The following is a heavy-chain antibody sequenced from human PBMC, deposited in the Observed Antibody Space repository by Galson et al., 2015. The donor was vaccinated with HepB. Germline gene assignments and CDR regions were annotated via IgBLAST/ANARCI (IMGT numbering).Heavy chain of an antibody. Sequence: SLRLSCAASGFTFSSYWMSWVRQAPGKGLEWVAVISYDGSNKYYADSVKGRFTISRDNSKNTLYLQMNSLRAEDTAVYYCARALSTYYDFWSGYYDYWGQGTLVTVSS. CDR2: ISYDGSNK. J-gene: IGHJ4*02. CDR3: ARALSTYYDFWSGYYDY. CDR1: GFTFSSYW. D-gene: IGHD3-3*01. V-gene: IGHV3-30-3*01.